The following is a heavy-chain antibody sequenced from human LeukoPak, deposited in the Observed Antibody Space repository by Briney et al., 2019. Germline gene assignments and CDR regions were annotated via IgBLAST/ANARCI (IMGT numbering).Heavy chain of an antibody. J-gene: IGHJ4*02. CDR2: IPYDGSDK. CDR1: GFPFSSYG. CDR3: AKDPDCTSGICYTFFDY. D-gene: IGHD2-8*01. Sequence: PGGSLRLSCAASGFPFSSYGMHWVRQAPGKGLEWVAFIPYDGSDKFYADSVKGRFTISRDNSKNTLYLQMNSLRAEDTAVYYCAKDPDCTSGICYTFFDYWGQGTLVTVSS. V-gene: IGHV3-30*02.